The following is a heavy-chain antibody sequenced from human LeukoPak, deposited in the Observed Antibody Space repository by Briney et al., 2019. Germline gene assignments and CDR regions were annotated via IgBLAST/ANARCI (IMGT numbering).Heavy chain of an antibody. Sequence: GSLRLSCAASGITVSSNYMSWVRQAPGKGLEWIGYIYYSGSTYYNPSLKSRVTISVDTSKNQFSLKLSSVTAADTAVYYCARVSDRLYWYFDLWGRGTLVTVSS. CDR2: IYYSGST. V-gene: IGHV4-59*06. CDR1: GITVSSNY. D-gene: IGHD6-25*01. J-gene: IGHJ2*01. CDR3: ARVSDRLYWYFDL.